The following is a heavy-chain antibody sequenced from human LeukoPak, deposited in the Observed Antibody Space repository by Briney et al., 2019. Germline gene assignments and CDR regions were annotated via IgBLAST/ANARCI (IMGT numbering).Heavy chain of an antibody. CDR3: ARANYGSGSYYGDY. Sequence: GASVKVSCKASGYTFTSYGISWVRQAPGRGLEWMGWISAYNGNTNYAQKLQGRVTMTTDTSTSTAHMELRSLRSDDTAVYYCARANYGSGSYYGDYWGQGTLVTVSS. CDR1: GYTFTSYG. J-gene: IGHJ4*02. D-gene: IGHD3-10*01. CDR2: ISAYNGNT. V-gene: IGHV1-18*01.